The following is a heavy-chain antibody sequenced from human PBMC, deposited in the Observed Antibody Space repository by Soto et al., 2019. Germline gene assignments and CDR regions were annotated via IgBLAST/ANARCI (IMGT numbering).Heavy chain of an antibody. CDR3: ASEGHGDYAAVDY. Sequence: QVQLQESGPGLVKPSQTLSLTCTVSGGSISSGGYYWSWIRQHPGKGLEWIGYIYYSGSTYYNPSLKCRVTISVDTSKNQFSLKLSSVTAADTAVYYCASEGHGDYAAVDYWGQGTLVTVSS. CDR2: IYYSGST. CDR1: GGSISSGGYY. V-gene: IGHV4-31*03. J-gene: IGHJ4*02. D-gene: IGHD4-17*01.